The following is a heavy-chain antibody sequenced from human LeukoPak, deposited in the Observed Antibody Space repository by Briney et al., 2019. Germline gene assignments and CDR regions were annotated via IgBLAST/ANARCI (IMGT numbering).Heavy chain of an antibody. D-gene: IGHD3-3*01. Sequence: GASVKVSCKASGGTFSSYAISWVRQAPGQGLEWMGGIIPIFGTANYARKFQGRVTITTDESTSTAYMELSSLRSEDTAVYYCALDGRITIFGVVNWGFDYWGQGTLVTVSS. CDR2: IIPIFGTA. J-gene: IGHJ4*02. CDR1: GGTFSSYA. V-gene: IGHV1-69*05. CDR3: ALDGRITIFGVVNWGFDY.